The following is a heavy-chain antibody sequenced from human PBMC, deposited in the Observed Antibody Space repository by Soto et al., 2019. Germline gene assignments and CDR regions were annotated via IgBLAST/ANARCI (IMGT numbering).Heavy chain of an antibody. J-gene: IGHJ4*02. CDR3: VRGGHGSGSYLGSY. CDR2: IRQDGGAQ. CDR1: GFTFTTYW. V-gene: IGHV3-7*03. Sequence: GGSLRLSCRASGFTFTTYWMSWVRQAPGKGLEWVANIRQDGGAQYYVDSVKGRFTISRDNAKNSVYLQMDSLRAEDTAVYYCVRGGHGSGSYLGSYWGQGILVTVSS. D-gene: IGHD3-10*01.